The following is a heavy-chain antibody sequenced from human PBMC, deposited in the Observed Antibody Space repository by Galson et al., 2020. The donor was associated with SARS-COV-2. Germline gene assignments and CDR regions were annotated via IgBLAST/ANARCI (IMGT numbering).Heavy chain of an antibody. Sequence: NSGGSLRLSCAGSGFTFSSYSMNWVRQAPGKGLEWVSSTSGSGKYIYYAESVKGRFTISRDNARKSVFLQMDSLTVEDTGVYYCARHRTTWYRVRDEDDSMDVWGKGTTVSVAS. CDR2: TSGSGKYI. V-gene: IGHV3-21*01. CDR1: GFTFSSYS. D-gene: IGHD6-13*01. CDR3: ARHRTTWYRVRDEDDSMDV. J-gene: IGHJ6*04.